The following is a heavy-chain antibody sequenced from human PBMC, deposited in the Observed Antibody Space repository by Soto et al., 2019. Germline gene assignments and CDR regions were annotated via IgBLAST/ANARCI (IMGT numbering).Heavy chain of an antibody. CDR3: ARGVLY. CDR2: IFYSGTT. D-gene: IGHD1-1*01. Sequence: QVQLQESGPGLVKPSQTLSLTCTVSGGSISSGGYFWSWIRQPRGKGLEWIGNIFYSGTTYYTPSLKIRVTISVDTAKNQFSLKLGSVTAADTAVYFCARGVLYWGQGTLVTVSS. J-gene: IGHJ4*02. CDR1: GGSISSGGYF. V-gene: IGHV4-31*03.